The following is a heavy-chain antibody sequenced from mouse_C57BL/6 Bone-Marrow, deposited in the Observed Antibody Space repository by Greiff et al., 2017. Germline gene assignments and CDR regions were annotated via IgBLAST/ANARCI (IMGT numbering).Heavy chain of an antibody. J-gene: IGHJ2*01. CDR3: ANLRLLWDY. Sequence: VQRVESGAELARPGASVKLSCKASGYTFTSYGISWVKQRTGQGLEWIGEIYPRSGNTYYNEKFKGKATLTADKSSSTAYMELRSLTSEDSAVYFCANLRLLWDYWGQGTTLTDSS. V-gene: IGHV1-81*01. D-gene: IGHD2-10*01. CDR1: GYTFTSYG. CDR2: IYPRSGNT.